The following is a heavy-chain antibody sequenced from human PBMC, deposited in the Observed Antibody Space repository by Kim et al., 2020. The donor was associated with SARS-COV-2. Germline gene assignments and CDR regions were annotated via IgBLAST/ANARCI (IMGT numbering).Heavy chain of an antibody. V-gene: IGHV3-48*01. D-gene: IGHD2-15*01. J-gene: IGHJ4*02. CDR3: ARSVAGHFDV. Sequence: TIKHTDSGKGRFTISRDNANNSVYLKMNSRRAEDTALYYCARSVAGHFDVWGQGTPVTVSS. CDR2: TI.